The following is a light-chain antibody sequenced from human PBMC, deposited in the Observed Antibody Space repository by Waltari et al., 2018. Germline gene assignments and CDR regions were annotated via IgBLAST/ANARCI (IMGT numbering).Light chain of an antibody. Sequence: QLVLTQSPSASASLGASVKLTCTLSSGNSSNVIAWHQQQPEKGPRFLMKVNSDGSQSKEDKIPDRFSGSSSGAEHYLTISSLQAEDEADYYCQTGGHGTWVFGGGTKLTVL. J-gene: IGLJ3*02. V-gene: IGLV4-69*01. CDR3: QTGGHGTWV. CDR2: VNSDGSQ. CDR1: SGNSSNV.